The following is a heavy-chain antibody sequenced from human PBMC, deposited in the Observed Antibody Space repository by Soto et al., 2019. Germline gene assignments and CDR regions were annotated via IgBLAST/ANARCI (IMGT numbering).Heavy chain of an antibody. V-gene: IGHV4-4*07. CDR3: AIYDNGDNGRAVDP. CDR1: CGSISNYY. Sequence: SETLSLTCTVSCGSISNYYWSWIRQPAGKGLEWIGRIYTSGNTNYNPSLKGRVTMSVDMSKNQFSLKLSSVAAADTAVYYCAIYDNGDNGRAVDPWGQGSLVPVSP. J-gene: IGHJ5*02. CDR2: IYTSGNT. D-gene: IGHD4-17*01.